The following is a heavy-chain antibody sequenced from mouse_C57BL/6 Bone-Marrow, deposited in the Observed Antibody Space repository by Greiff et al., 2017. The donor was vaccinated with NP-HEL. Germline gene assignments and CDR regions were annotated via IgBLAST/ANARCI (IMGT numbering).Heavy chain of an antibody. CDR2: IDPETGGT. V-gene: IGHV1-15*01. CDR1: GYTFTDYE. Sequence: QVQLQQSGAELVRPGASVTLSCKASGYTFTDYEMHWVKQTPVHGLEWIGAIDPETGGTAYNQKFKGKAILTADKSSSTSYMELRSLTSEDSAVYYCVNWDWENYFDYWGQGTTLTVSS. J-gene: IGHJ2*01. CDR3: VNWDWENYFDY. D-gene: IGHD4-1*01.